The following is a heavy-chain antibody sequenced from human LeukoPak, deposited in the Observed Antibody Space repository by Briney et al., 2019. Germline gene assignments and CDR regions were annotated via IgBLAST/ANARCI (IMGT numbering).Heavy chain of an antibody. J-gene: IGHJ4*02. D-gene: IGHD6-19*01. CDR3: ARGSGRYYY. V-gene: IGHV4-59*01. CDR1: GGSISNYY. Sequence: SETLSLTCTVSGGSISNYYWSWIRQPPGKGLEWIGYIYYSGSTNYNPSLKSRVTISVDTSKNQFSLKLSSVTAADTAVYYCARGSGRYYYWGQGTLVIVSS. CDR2: IYYSGST.